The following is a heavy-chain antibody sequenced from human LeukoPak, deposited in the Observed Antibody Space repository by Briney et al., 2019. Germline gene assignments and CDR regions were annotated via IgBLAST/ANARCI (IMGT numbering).Heavy chain of an antibody. V-gene: IGHV3-21*01. CDR1: GFTFSRYT. D-gene: IGHD2-21*02. CDR3: ARGPNCGGDCYSSHFDP. J-gene: IGHJ5*02. CDR2: IRSSSRYI. Sequence: GESLRLSCAASGFTFSRYTMNWVRQAPGRGVEWVSSIRSSSRYIFYADSVKGRFTISRDNAKNSLYLQMNSLRPEETAVYYCARGPNCGGDCYSSHFDPWGQGTLVTVSS.